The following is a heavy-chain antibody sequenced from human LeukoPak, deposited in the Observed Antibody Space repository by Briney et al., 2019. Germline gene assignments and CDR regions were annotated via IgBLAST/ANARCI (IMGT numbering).Heavy chain of an antibody. CDR1: GYTFTSYA. Sequence: ASVKVSCKASGYTFTSYAMHWVRQAPGQGLEWMGWINTNTGNPKYAQSFTGRFVFSLDTSVSTAYLQLSSLRAEDTAVCYCARDPPVDGTPHDGFDTWGQGTMVTVSS. CDR2: INTNTGNP. CDR3: ARDPPVDGTPHDGFDT. J-gene: IGHJ3*02. V-gene: IGHV7-4-1*02. D-gene: IGHD1-1*01.